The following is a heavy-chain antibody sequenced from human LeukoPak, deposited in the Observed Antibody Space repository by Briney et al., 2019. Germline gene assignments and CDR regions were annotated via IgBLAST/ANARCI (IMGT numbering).Heavy chain of an antibody. Sequence: GGSLRLSRAASGFTFSSYAMSWVRQAPGKGLEWVSAISGSGGSTYYADSVKGRFTISRDNSKNTLYLQMNSLRAEDTAVYYCAKVGSGWYYFDYWGQGTLVTVSS. D-gene: IGHD6-19*01. CDR1: GFTFSSYA. J-gene: IGHJ4*02. CDR2: ISGSGGST. V-gene: IGHV3-23*01. CDR3: AKVGSGWYYFDY.